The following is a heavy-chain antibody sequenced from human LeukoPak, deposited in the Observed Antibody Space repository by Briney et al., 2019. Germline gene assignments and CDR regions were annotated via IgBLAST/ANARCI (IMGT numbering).Heavy chain of an antibody. Sequence: GASVKVSCKASGYTFTSYYMHWVRQAPGRGLEWMGIINPSGGSTSYAQKLQGRVTMTTDTSTSTAYMELRSLRSDDTAVYYCARDRGRNWNYVSTDYYYYHGMDVWGQGTTVTVSS. CDR1: GYTFTSYY. CDR2: INPSGGST. CDR3: ARDRGRNWNYVSTDYYYYHGMDV. D-gene: IGHD1-7*01. J-gene: IGHJ6*02. V-gene: IGHV1-46*01.